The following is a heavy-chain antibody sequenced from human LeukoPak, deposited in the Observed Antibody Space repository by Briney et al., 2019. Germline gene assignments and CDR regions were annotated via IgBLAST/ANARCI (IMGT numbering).Heavy chain of an antibody. CDR3: ARAQNYDSSGRRTSKGAFDI. CDR2: ISYDGSNK. V-gene: IGHV3-30-3*01. J-gene: IGHJ3*02. Sequence: PGGSLRLSCAASGFSFSSYAMHWVRQAPGKGLEWVAVISYDGSNKYYADSVKGRFTISRDNSKNTLYLQMNSLRAEDTAVYYCARAQNYDSSGRRTSKGAFDIWGQGTMVTVSS. D-gene: IGHD3-22*01. CDR1: GFSFSSYA.